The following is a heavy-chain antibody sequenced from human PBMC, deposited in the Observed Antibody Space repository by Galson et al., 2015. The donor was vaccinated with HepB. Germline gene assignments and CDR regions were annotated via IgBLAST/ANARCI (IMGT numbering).Heavy chain of an antibody. D-gene: IGHD3-16*01. CDR2: ISSNSSTI. J-gene: IGHJ5*02. Sequence: SLRLSCAASGFNFSIYNMNWVRQAPGKGLEWVSYISSNSSTIYYADSLKGRFTISRDNAKNSLSLQMNSLRAEDTAVYFCARSQLMRGGWFDPWGQGTLVTVSS. V-gene: IGHV3-48*01. CDR1: GFNFSIYN. CDR3: ARSQLMRGGWFDP.